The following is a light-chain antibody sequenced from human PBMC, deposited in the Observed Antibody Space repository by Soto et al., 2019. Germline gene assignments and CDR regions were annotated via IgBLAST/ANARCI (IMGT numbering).Light chain of an antibody. J-gene: IGLJ2*01. V-gene: IGLV1-44*01. CDR3: AAWDDSLNGVV. CDR1: STNIGRNT. CDR2: SNS. Sequence: QPVLTQTPSASGTPGQRVSISCSGSSTNIGRNTVIWYQQDPGTTPKVLIYSNSQRPSGVPDRFSGSKSGTSASLAISGLQSDDEADYYCAAWDDSLNGVVFGGGTKVTVL.